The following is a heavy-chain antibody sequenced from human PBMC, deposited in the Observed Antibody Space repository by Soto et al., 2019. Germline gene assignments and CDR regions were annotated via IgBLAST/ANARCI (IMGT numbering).Heavy chain of an antibody. J-gene: IGHJ6*02. CDR3: AADPRNYYGMDV. Sequence: SVKVSCKATGFTFTSSAVQWVRQARGQRLEWIGWIVVGSGNTNYAQKFQERVTITRDMSTSTAYMELSSLRSEDTAVYYRAADPRNYYGMDVWGQGTTVTVSS. V-gene: IGHV1-58*01. CDR2: IVVGSGNT. CDR1: GFTFTSSA.